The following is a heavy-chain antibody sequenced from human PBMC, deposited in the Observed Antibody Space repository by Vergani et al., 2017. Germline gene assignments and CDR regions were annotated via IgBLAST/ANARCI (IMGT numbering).Heavy chain of an antibody. D-gene: IGHD6-13*01. CDR3: ARGSGSSWPGGGRLFDP. V-gene: IGHV3-11*01. J-gene: IGHJ5*02. Sequence: VQLVESGGGLIQPGGSLRLSCAASGFTVSSNYMSWVRQAPGKGLEWVSYISSSGSTIYYADSVKGRFTISRDNAKNSLYLQMNSLRAEDTAVYYCARGSGSSWPGGGRLFDPWGQGTLVTVSS. CDR2: ISSSGSTI. CDR1: GFTVSSNY.